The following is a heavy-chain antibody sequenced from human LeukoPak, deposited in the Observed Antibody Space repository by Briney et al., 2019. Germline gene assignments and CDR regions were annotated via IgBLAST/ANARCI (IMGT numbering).Heavy chain of an antibody. J-gene: IGHJ4*02. CDR3: ARGHRDIVIVSAVYWNY. V-gene: IGHV4-4*07. CDR1: GGSISSYY. Sequence: SETLSLTCTVSGGSISSYYWSWIRQPAGKGLEWIGRIYTSGSTNYNPSLKSRVTMSVDTSKNQFSLKLSSVTAADTAVYYCARGHRDIVIVSAVYWNYWGQGTLVTVSS. D-gene: IGHD2-2*01. CDR2: IYTSGST.